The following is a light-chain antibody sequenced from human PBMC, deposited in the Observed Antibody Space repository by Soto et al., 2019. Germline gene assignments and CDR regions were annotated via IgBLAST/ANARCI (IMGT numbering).Light chain of an antibody. CDR2: AAS. CDR1: QSISSY. Sequence: IQMTQSPSSLSASVGDRVTITCRASQSISSYLNWYQQKPGKAPKLLIYAASSLQSGVPSRFSGSGSGTDFTLTISSLQPEDFATYYCQQSYSTPPFGGGTKVDIK. CDR3: QQSYSTPP. J-gene: IGKJ4*01. V-gene: IGKV1-39*01.